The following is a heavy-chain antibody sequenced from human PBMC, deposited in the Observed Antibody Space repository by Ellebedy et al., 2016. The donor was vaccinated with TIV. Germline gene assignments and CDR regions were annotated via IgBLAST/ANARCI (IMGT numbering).Heavy chain of an antibody. Sequence: ASVKVSCKASGGTFSTYTFSWERQAPGQGLEWMGRIIPILGIANYAQKFQGRVTITADKSTSTAYMELSSLRSEDTAVYYCATDSRYSYGYRFNFWGQGTLVIVSS. V-gene: IGHV1-69*04. CDR2: IIPILGIA. D-gene: IGHD5-18*01. CDR1: GGTFSTYT. J-gene: IGHJ4*02. CDR3: ATDSRYSYGYRFNF.